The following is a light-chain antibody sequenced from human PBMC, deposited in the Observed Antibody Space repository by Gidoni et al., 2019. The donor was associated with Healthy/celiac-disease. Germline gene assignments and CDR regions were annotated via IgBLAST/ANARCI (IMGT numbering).Light chain of an antibody. J-gene: IGKJ4*01. CDR1: QSVLYSSNNKNY. Sequence: DIVMTQSPDSLAVSLGERATINCKSSQSVLYSSNNKNYLAWYQLKPGQPPKLHIYWASTRESGVSDRFSGSGSGTDFTLTISSLQAEDVAVYYCQQYYSTPPTFGGGTKVEIK. CDR3: QQYYSTPPT. CDR2: WAS. V-gene: IGKV4-1*01.